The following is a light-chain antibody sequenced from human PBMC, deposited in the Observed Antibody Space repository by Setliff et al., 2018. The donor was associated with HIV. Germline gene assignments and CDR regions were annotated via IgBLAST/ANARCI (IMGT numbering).Light chain of an antibody. J-gene: IGLJ2*01. V-gene: IGLV2-14*03. Sequence: QSALTQPASVSGSPGQSITISCTGTSSDIGRYNYVSWYQQYPGKAPKLIIYEVNNRPSGLPNRFSGSKSGNTASLTISGLQAEDEADYYCSSYTTMSTLVLFGGGT. CDR2: EVN. CDR3: SSYTTMSTLVL. CDR1: SSDIGRYNY.